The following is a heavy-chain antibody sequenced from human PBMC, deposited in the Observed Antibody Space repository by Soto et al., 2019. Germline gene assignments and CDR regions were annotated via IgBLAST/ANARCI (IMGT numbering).Heavy chain of an antibody. CDR1: GGSINTFDFS. J-gene: IGHJ6*02. Sequence: SETLSLTCAVSGGSINTFDFSWSWIRQPPGRGLEWIGSIYQSGRTYYIPSLKSRVTMSLEKSKNQFSLKINSVVAADTAIYYCAREMTIFGVAPGGGVDAWGQGTTVTSP. V-gene: IGHV4-30-2*01. D-gene: IGHD3-3*01. CDR2: IYQSGRT. CDR3: AREMTIFGVAPGGGVDA.